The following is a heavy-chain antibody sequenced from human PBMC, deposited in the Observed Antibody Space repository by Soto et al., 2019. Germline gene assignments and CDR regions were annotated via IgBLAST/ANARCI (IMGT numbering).Heavy chain of an antibody. CDR3: ARGQEVGAHFFDS. J-gene: IGHJ4*02. V-gene: IGHV3-13*01. CDR2: IGTAGDT. Sequence: GGSLRLSCEASGFTFSGFDMHWVRQPTGKGLEWVSTIGTAGDTYYAVSVKGRFTISRDNAKNSLSLQMDSLRAGDTAVYFCARGQEVGAHFFDSWGQGTQVTVSS. D-gene: IGHD2-15*01. CDR1: GFTFSGFD.